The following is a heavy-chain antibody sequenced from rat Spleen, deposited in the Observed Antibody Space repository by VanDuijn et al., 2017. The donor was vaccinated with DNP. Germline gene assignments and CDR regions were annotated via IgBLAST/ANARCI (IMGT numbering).Heavy chain of an antibody. J-gene: IGHJ4*01. D-gene: IGHD1-9*01. V-gene: IGHV3-1*01. Sequence: EVQLQESGPGLVKPSQSLSLTCSVTGYSITSSYRWNWIRKFPGNKLEWIGHISYSGSTSHNPSLKSRISITRDTSKNQFFLQLNSVTTEDTATYYCARNYGYNSLYAMDAWGQGTSVTVSS. CDR2: ISYSGST. CDR3: ARNYGYNSLYAMDA. CDR1: GYSITSSY.